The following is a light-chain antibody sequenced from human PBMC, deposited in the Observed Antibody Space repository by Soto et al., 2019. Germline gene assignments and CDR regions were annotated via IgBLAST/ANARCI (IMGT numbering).Light chain of an antibody. CDR2: GTS. V-gene: IGKV1-39*01. CDR1: QNIAEF. CDR3: QQFYSPVLS. J-gene: IGKJ4*01. Sequence: DVQMTQSPSSLSASIGDRVTLTCRASQNIAEFLNWYQVKSDKVPKLLIYGTSTLQSGVPSRFSGGGSGTEFTLTISNLHPEDFAVYYCQQFYSPVLSFGGGTRVELK.